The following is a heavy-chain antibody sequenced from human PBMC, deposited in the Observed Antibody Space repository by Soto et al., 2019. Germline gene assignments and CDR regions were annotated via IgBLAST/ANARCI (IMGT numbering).Heavy chain of an antibody. J-gene: IGHJ4*02. CDR2: VRSRGTTI. V-gene: IGHV3-11*01. Sequence: QVQLVESGGGLVKPGGPLRFSGAASDFTFITDNLSRLRPAPGKGLEWFSFVRSRGTTIDYADSGKGRFTISRDNAKNSLYLQMNSLRAEDTAVYYCARMGPRAARPSYWGQGTLVTVSS. CDR1: DFTFITDN. CDR3: ARMGPRAARPSY. D-gene: IGHD6-6*01.